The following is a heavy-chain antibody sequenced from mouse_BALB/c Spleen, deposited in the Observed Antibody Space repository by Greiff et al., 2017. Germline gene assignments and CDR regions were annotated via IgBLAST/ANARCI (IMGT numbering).Heavy chain of an antibody. D-gene: IGHD2-4*01. J-gene: IGHJ4*01. V-gene: IGHV2-9*02. CDR1: GFSLTSYG. CDR2: IWAGGST. CDR3: ARDQGDYDVYAMDY. Sequence: VQLVESGPGLVAPSQSLSITCTVSGFSLTSYGVHWVRQPPGKGLEWLGVIWAGGSTNYNSALMSRLSISKDNSKSQVFLKMNSLQTDDTAMYYCARDQGDYDVYAMDYWGQGTSVTVSS.